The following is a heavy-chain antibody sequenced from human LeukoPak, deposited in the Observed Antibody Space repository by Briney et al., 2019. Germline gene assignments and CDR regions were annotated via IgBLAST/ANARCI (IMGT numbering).Heavy chain of an antibody. CDR3: ARMSYYGMDV. J-gene: IGHJ6*04. Sequence: SETLSLTCTVSGGSISSYYWSWIRQPPGKGLEWIGYIYYSGSTDYNPSLKSRVTISVDTSKNQFSLKLSSVTAADTAVYYCARMSYYGMDVWGKGTTVTVSS. CDR2: IYYSGST. CDR1: GGSISSYY. V-gene: IGHV4-59*01.